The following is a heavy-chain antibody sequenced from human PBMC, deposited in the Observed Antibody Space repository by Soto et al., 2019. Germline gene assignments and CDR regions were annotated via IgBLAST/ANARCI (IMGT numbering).Heavy chain of an antibody. CDR2: ISSISSYI. V-gene: IGHV3-21*03. Sequence: GGSLRLYWETSGFAFSSYSMNWVRQAPGKGLEWVSSISSISSYIYYADSVTRRFTNSRDNAKKSLYQQMNSLRAEDTAVYYCARSLVVVQGDIDAFDIWGQGTRVTV. CDR3: ARSLVVVQGDIDAFDI. J-gene: IGHJ3*02. CDR1: GFAFSSYS. D-gene: IGHD2-2*01.